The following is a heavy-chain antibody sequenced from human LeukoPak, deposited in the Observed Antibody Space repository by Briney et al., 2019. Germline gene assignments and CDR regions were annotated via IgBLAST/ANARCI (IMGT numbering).Heavy chain of an antibody. V-gene: IGHV4-59*01. CDR2: IYYSGST. J-gene: IGHJ5*02. CDR1: GGSISSYY. Sequence: SETLSLTCSVSGGSISSYYWSWIRQPPGKGLEWIGYIYYSGSTNYNPSLKSRVTISVDTSKNQFSLKLSSVTAADTAVYYCARGRYCSSTSCYTHWFDPWGQGTLVTVSS. D-gene: IGHD2-2*02. CDR3: ARGRYCSSTSCYTHWFDP.